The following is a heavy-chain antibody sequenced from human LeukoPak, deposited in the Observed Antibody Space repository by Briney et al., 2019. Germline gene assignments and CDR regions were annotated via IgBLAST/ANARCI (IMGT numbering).Heavy chain of an antibody. CDR1: GYTFTSYV. Sequence: ASVKVSCMASGYTFTSYVLSWVRQAPGQGLEWMGWISAYYGNTHYAQKLQGRVTMTTDTSTSTDYMELRNLRSDDTGVYYWARALYCSGGSCYAYYGMGVWGQGTTVTVSS. V-gene: IGHV1-18*01. J-gene: IGHJ6*01. D-gene: IGHD2-15*01. CDR2: ISAYYGNT. CDR3: ARALYCSGGSCYAYYGMGV.